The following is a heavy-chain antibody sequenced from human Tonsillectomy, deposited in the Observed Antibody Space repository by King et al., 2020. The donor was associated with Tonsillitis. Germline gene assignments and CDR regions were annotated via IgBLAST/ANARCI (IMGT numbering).Heavy chain of an antibody. V-gene: IGHV3-48*01. CDR2: ISSSSSTI. Sequence: VQLVESGGGLVQPGGSLRLSCAASGFTFSSYSMNWVRQAPGKGLEWVSSISSSSSTIYYSDSVKGLFTISRDNAKNSLYLQMNSLRAEDTAVYYCARDRLLIPTYDMDVWGKGTTVTVSS. D-gene: IGHD3-16*01. CDR3: ARDRLLIPTYDMDV. J-gene: IGHJ6*03. CDR1: GFTFSSYS.